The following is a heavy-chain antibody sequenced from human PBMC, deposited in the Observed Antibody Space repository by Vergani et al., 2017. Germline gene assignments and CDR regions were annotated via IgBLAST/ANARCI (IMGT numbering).Heavy chain of an antibody. CDR3: AKDLGEGLLWFGELSS. Sequence: EVQLLESGGGLVQPGGSLRLSCAASGFTFSSYAMSWVRQAPGKGLEWVSGISGSGGSTYYADSVKVRFTISRDNSKSTLYVQMNSLRAEDTAVYYCAKDLGEGLLWFGELSSGGQGTLVTVSS. J-gene: IGHJ4*02. CDR1: GFTFSSYA. V-gene: IGHV3-23*01. D-gene: IGHD3-10*01. CDR2: ISGSGGST.